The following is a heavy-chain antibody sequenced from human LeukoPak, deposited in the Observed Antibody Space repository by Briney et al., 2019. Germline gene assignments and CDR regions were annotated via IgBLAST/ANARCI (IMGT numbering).Heavy chain of an antibody. J-gene: IGHJ4*02. CDR1: GGSISSSNW. D-gene: IGHD3-10*01. CDR2: IYHSGST. CDR3: ARAAYYGSGSYYFDY. V-gene: IGHV4-4*02. Sequence: SETLSLTCAVSGGSISSSNWWSWVRQPPGKGLEWIGEIYHSGSTNYNPSLKSRVTISADKSKNRFSLKLSSVTAADTAVYYCARAAYYGSGSYYFDYWGQGTLVTVSS.